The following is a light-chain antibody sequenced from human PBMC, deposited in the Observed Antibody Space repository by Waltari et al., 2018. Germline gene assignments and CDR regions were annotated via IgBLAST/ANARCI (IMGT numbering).Light chain of an antibody. CDR2: GVS. Sequence: EIVLTQSPGTLSLSPGERATLSCRASQSVRGSLAWYQQKACQAPRLLIYGVSSRATGIPERFSGSGSGTDFSLTISRLEPEDFAVYYCQHYVRLPATFGQGTKVEIK. J-gene: IGKJ1*01. CDR1: QSVRGS. CDR3: QHYVRLPAT. V-gene: IGKV3-20*01.